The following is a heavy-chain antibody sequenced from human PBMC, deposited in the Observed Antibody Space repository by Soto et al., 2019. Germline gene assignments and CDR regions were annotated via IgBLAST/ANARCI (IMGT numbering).Heavy chain of an antibody. CDR2: IYYSGST. CDR3: ARVHYYYMDV. Sequence: SETLSLTCTVSGGSISSSSYYWGWIRQPPGKGLEWIGSIYYSGSTNYNPSLKSRVTISVDTSKNQFSLKLSSVTAADTAVYYCARVHYYYMDVWGKGTTVTVS. J-gene: IGHJ6*03. CDR1: GGSISSSSYY. V-gene: IGHV4-39*07.